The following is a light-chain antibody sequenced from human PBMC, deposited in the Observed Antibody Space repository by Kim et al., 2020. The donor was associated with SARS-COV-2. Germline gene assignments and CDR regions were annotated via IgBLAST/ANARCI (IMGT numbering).Light chain of an antibody. CDR3: YSTDSSGNHYV. Sequence: SYELTQPPSVSVSPGQTARITCSGDASPKKYTYWFQQRSGQAPVLVIYEDSKRPSGIPERFSGSNSETMATLTISGAQVEDEADYYCYSTDSSGNHYVFGTGTKVTVL. CDR2: EDS. V-gene: IGLV3-10*01. J-gene: IGLJ1*01. CDR1: ASPKKY.